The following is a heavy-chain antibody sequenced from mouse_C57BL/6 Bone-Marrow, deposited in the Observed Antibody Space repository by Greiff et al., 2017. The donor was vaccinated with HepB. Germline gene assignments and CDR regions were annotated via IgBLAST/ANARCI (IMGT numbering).Heavy chain of an antibody. CDR1: GYSITSGYD. Sequence: EVQLVESGPGMVKPSQSLSLTCTVTGYSITSGYDWHWIRHFPGNKLEWMGYISYSGSTNYNPSLKSRISITHDTSKNHFFLKLNSVTTEDTATYYCARDGLRRGFDYWGQGTTLTVSS. V-gene: IGHV3-1*01. D-gene: IGHD2-2*01. J-gene: IGHJ2*01. CDR2: ISYSGST. CDR3: ARDGLRRGFDY.